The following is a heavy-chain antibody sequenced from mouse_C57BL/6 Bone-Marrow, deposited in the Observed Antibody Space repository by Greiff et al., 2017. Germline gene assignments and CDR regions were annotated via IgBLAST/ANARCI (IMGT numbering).Heavy chain of an antibody. CDR2: IRNKADGYTT. CDR3: VSQMGLLREYYYAMDY. Sequence: EVQLMESGGGLVQPGGSLSLSCAASGFTFTAYYMSWVRQPPGKALEWLGFIRNKADGYTTEYSAYVKGRFTISRDNSQSILYLHMNALRAQDSSTYYGVSQMGLLREYYYAMDYWGQGTSLTVSS. J-gene: IGHJ4*01. CDR1: GFTFTAYY. V-gene: IGHV7-3*01. D-gene: IGHD2-3*01.